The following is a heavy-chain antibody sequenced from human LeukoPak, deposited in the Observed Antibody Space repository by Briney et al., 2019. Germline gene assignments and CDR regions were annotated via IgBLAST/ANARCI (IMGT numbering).Heavy chain of an antibody. D-gene: IGHD4-17*01. CDR1: GGSISSYY. J-gene: IGHJ4*02. Sequence: PSETLSLTCTVSGGSISSYYWSWIRQPPGKRLEWIGCIYSSGSTNYNPSLKSRVTISVATSKNQFSLKLSSVTAADTAVYYCARGGGDTGYGAFDYWGQGTLVTVSS. CDR2: IYSSGST. V-gene: IGHV4-59*12. CDR3: ARGGGDTGYGAFDY.